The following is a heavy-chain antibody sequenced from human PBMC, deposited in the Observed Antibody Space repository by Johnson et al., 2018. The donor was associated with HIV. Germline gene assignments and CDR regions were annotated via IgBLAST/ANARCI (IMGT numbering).Heavy chain of an antibody. J-gene: IGHJ3*02. CDR2: IYSGGST. D-gene: IGHD2-21*02. CDR1: GFTVSSNY. Sequence: VQLVESGGGVVQPGRSLRLSCAASGFTVSSNYMSWVRQAPGKGLEWVSVIYSGGSTYYADSVRGRFTISRDNSKNTLYLQMNSLRAEDTAVYYCARDHRAYCGGDCYSDAFDIWGQGTMVTVSS. CDR3: ARDHRAYCGGDCYSDAFDI. V-gene: IGHV3-66*01.